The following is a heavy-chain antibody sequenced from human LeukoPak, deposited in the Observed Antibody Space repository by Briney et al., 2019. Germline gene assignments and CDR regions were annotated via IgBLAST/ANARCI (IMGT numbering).Heavy chain of an antibody. D-gene: IGHD3-10*01. CDR1: GFTFSSYS. CDR3: ARDTDYGSGSYRDAFDI. CDR2: ISSSSTI. Sequence: GGSLRLSCAASGFTFSSYSMNWVRQAPGRGLEWVSYISSSSTIYYADSVKGRFTISRDNAKNSLYLQMNSLRDEDTAVYYCARDTDYGSGSYRDAFDIWGQGTMVTVSS. V-gene: IGHV3-48*02. J-gene: IGHJ3*02.